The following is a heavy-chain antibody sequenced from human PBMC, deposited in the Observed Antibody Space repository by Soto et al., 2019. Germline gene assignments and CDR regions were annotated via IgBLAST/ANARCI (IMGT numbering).Heavy chain of an antibody. V-gene: IGHV3-30*18. CDR2: ISYDGSNK. CDR1: GFTFSSYG. Sequence: QVQLVESGGGVVQPGRSLRLSCAASGFTFSSYGMHWVRQAPGKGLEWVAVISYDGSNKYYADSVKGRFTISRDNSKNTLYLQMNSLRAEETAVYYCAKESTSYYYDSSGYYYHEYFPHWGQGTLVTVSS. D-gene: IGHD3-22*01. J-gene: IGHJ1*01. CDR3: AKESTSYYYDSSGYYYHEYFPH.